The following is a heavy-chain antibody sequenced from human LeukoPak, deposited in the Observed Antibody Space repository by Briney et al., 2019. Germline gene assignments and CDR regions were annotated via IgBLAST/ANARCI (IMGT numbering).Heavy chain of an antibody. CDR2: ISGSSSHI. D-gene: IGHD6-13*01. V-gene: IGHV3-11*06. J-gene: IGHJ4*02. Sequence: PGGSLRLSCEASGFTFSDYYLSWIRQASGKGLEWISYISGSSSHINYADSVKGRFTISGDNAKKSVYLQMDSLRAEDTAVYYCARDQIGSWWGQGTLVIVSS. CDR1: GFTFSDYY. CDR3: ARDQIGSW.